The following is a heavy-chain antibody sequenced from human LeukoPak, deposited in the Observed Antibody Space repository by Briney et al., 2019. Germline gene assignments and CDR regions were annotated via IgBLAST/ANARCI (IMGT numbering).Heavy chain of an antibody. D-gene: IGHD4-17*01. Sequence: PSETLSLTCTVSGGSISSYYWSWIRQPAGKGLEWIGRIYTSGSTNYNPSLKSRVSMSVGTSTNQFSLKLSSVTAADTAVYYCARGTRHGDYVSARGFGPRFDYWGQGTLVTVSS. V-gene: IGHV4-4*07. J-gene: IGHJ4*02. CDR2: IYTSGST. CDR1: GGSISSYY. CDR3: ARGTRHGDYVSARGFGPRFDY.